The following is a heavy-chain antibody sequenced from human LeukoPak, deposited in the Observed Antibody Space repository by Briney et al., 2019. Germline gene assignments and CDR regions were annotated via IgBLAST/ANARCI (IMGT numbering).Heavy chain of an antibody. D-gene: IGHD3-10*01. CDR3: ARDVPMVRGVIIIPYYYYGMDV. J-gene: IGHJ6*02. V-gene: IGHV1-69*04. Sequence: SVKVSCKVSGGTFSSYAISWVRQAPGQGLEWMGRIIPILGIANYAQKFQGRVTITADKSTSTAYMELSSLRSEDTAAYYCARDVPMVRGVIIIPYYYYGMDVWGQGTTVTVSS. CDR2: IIPILGIA. CDR1: GGTFSSYA.